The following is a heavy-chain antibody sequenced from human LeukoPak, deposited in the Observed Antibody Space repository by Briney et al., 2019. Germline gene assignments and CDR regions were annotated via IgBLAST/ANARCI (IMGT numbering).Heavy chain of an antibody. D-gene: IGHD6-6*01. V-gene: IGHV3-9*03. CDR1: GFTFDDYA. CDR3: AKGDKYSSSSFYSVDY. Sequence: GGSLRLSCAASGFTFDDYAMHWVRQAPGKGLEWVSGISWNSGSIGYADSVKGRFTISRDNAKNSLYLQMNSLRAEDMALYYCAKGDKYSSSSFYSVDYWGQGTLVTVSS. CDR2: ISWNSGSI. J-gene: IGHJ4*02.